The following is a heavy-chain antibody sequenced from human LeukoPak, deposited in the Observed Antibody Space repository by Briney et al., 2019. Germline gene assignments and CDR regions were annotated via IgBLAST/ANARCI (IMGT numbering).Heavy chain of an antibody. CDR3: ARDRAMTTVVSRKYFDL. CDR1: GYSVSSGYY. V-gene: IGHV4-38-2*02. CDR2: IYHSGST. Sequence: SSETLSLTCTVSGYSVSSGYYWGWIRQPPGKGLEWIGSIYHSGSTYYNPSLKSRVTISVDTSKNLFSLKLSSVTAADTAVYYCARDRAMTTVVSRKYFDLWGRGTLVTVSS. J-gene: IGHJ2*01. D-gene: IGHD4-23*01.